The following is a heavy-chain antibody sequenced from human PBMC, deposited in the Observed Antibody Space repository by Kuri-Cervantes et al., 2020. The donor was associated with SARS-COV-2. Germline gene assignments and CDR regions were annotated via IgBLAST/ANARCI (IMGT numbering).Heavy chain of an antibody. CDR2: INHSGST. CDR3: ASSSDYYYYGMDV. Sequence: GSLRLSCAVYGGSFSGYYWSWIRQPPGKGLEWIGEINHSGSTNYNPSLKSRVTVSVDTSKNQFSLKLSSVTAADTAVYYCASSSDYYYYGMDVWGQGTTVTVSS. CDR1: GGSFSGYY. J-gene: IGHJ6*02. D-gene: IGHD6-13*01. V-gene: IGHV4-34*01.